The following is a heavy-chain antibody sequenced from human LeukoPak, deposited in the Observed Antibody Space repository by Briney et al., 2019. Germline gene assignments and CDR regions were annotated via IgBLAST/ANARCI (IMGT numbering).Heavy chain of an antibody. D-gene: IGHD5-12*01. V-gene: IGHV3-7*01. CDR1: GFTFTKYW. J-gene: IGHJ4*02. CDR3: ASPRGYDSNYYFDY. Sequence: PGGSLRLSCAASGFTFTKYWMTWVRQAPGKGLEWVGNIKQDGSDKNYMDSVKGRFTISRDNTKNSVYLQMSSLRPEDTAIYSCASPRGYDSNYYFDYWGQGTLVTVSS. CDR2: IKQDGSDK.